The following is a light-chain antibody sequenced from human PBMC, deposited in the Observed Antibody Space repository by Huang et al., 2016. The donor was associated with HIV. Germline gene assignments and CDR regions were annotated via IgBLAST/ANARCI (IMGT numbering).Light chain of an antibody. CDR1: QGLLFNATNKSF. V-gene: IGKV4-1*01. J-gene: IGKJ2*01. CDR2: WAS. CDR3: QQYYTNYYT. Sequence: DIVMNQSPESLTVSLGERATINCKSSQGLLFNATNKSFLAGYQQRPRQPPKLIIYWASTRASDVPYRFSGSGSGTDCTLTINSLQAEDMAVYFCQQYYTNYYTFGQGTKLEIQ.